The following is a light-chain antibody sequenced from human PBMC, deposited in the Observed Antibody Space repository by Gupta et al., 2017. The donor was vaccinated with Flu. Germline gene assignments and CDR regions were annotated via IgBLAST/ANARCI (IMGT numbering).Light chain of an antibody. CDR1: QSGLYSRNNENY. CDR3: QQYDTTPYS. CDR2: RAS. Sequence: YLGEMATINCKSSQSGLYSRNNENYLLWYQQKSGQPPKLLIYRASTRAAGVPFRFSGSGSGTDFTLTISSLQAEDLAVYYCQQYDTTPYSFGQGTRVEIK. J-gene: IGKJ2*01. V-gene: IGKV4-1*01.